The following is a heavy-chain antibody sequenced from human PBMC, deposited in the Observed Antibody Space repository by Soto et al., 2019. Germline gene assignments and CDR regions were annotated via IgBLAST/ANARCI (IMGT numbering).Heavy chain of an antibody. CDR1: GFTFSSYG. Sequence: GGSLRLSCASSGFTFSSYGMHWVRQAPGKGLEWVAVIWYDGSNKYYADSVKGRFTISRDNSKNTLYLQMNSLRPEPPAVYSWAREASTPPKTWFDPWGQGPLVTVS. CDR3: AREASTPPKTWFDP. CDR2: IWYDGSNK. J-gene: IGHJ5*02. V-gene: IGHV3-33*01.